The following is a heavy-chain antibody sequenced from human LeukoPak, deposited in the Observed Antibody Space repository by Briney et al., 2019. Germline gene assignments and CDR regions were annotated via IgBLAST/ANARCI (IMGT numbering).Heavy chain of an antibody. Sequence: SETLSLTCTVSGGSIRSFYWSWIRQPPGKGLEWIGYIFYSGSTNYNPSLKSRVTISVDTSKNQFSLELSSVTAADTAVYYYARHGSGYYFFDYWGQGTLVTVSS. CDR3: ARHGSGYYFFDY. CDR2: IFYSGST. J-gene: IGHJ4*02. D-gene: IGHD3-3*01. CDR1: GGSIRSFY. V-gene: IGHV4-59*08.